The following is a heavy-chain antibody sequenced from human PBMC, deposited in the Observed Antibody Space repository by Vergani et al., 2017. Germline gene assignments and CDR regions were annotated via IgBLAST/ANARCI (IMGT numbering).Heavy chain of an antibody. D-gene: IGHD3-16*02. Sequence: QVQLVESGGGLVKPGGSLRLSCAASGFTFSDYYMSWIRPAPGKGLEWVSYISSSGSTIYYADSVKGRFTISRDNAKNSLYLQMNSLRAEDTAVYYCARDFEGYDYIWGSYRRYFQHWGQGTLVTVSS. CDR3: ARDFEGYDYIWGSYRRYFQH. CDR1: GFTFSDYY. V-gene: IGHV3-11*01. CDR2: ISSSGSTI. J-gene: IGHJ1*01.